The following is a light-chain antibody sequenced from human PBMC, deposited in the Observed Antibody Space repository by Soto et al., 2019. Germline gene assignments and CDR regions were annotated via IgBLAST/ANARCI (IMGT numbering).Light chain of an antibody. V-gene: IGKV3-20*01. CDR2: GSS. CDR1: HSVTTH. J-gene: IGKJ5*01. Sequence: EIVLTQSPDTLSLSPGESATLSCCASHSVTTHLAWFQQKPGQAPRLLIYGSSIRATGIPDRFSGSGSERDFTLTISRLEPEDFALYYCQQYGRSAPSAFGQGTRLEIK. CDR3: QQYGRSAPSA.